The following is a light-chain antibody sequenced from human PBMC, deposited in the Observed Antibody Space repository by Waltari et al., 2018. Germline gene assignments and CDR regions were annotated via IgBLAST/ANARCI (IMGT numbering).Light chain of an antibody. J-gene: IGKJ1*01. V-gene: IGKV3-20*01. CDR3: QHYLRLPVT. Sequence: EIVLTQSPGTLSFSPGASATLACRTSQCVTRAFGWYQPKPGQAPRLLTYGASNRATGIAGRFRGSGSGTDFSLTISSLEPEDFAVYYCQHYLRLPVTFGQGTKVEVK. CDR2: GAS. CDR1: QCVTRA.